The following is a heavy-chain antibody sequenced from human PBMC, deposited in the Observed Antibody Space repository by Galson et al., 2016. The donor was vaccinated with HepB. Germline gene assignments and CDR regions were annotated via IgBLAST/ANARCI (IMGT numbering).Heavy chain of an antibody. CDR1: GGSMQSGGYY. CDR3: ARGVIPPIWFYYYYMDV. CDR2: MFFTGNA. J-gene: IGHJ6*03. D-gene: IGHD3-16*02. V-gene: IGHV4-31*03. Sequence: TLSLTCTVSGGSMQSGGYYWSWIRQHPGKGLEWIGYMFFTGNAYYNPSLKSRVTISVDTSKNQFSLRLSSVTAADTAVYYCARGVIPPIWFYYYYMDVWGKGTTVTVSS.